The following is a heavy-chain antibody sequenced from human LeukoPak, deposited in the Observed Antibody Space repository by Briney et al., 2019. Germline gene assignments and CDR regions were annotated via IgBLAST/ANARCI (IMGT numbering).Heavy chain of an antibody. Sequence: GGSLRLSSAASLFTFPSYAISWVCPAPRKGLWWVSTFSITGGGTYYTDSVKGWYIISRDNAKNTLYLQINSMKAEDTAVYYCAKWAGGDGYSEYCFDYWGQGTLVTVSS. CDR2: FSITGGGT. CDR3: AKWAGGDGYSEYCFDY. CDR1: LFTFPSYA. D-gene: IGHD5-24*01. J-gene: IGHJ4*02. V-gene: IGHV3-23*01.